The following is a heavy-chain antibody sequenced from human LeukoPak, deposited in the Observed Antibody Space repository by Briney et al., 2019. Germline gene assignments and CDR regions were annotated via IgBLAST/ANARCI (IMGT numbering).Heavy chain of an antibody. CDR2: MNPNSGNT. CDR3: ARDPPYSSGWYLY. D-gene: IGHD6-19*01. J-gene: IGHJ4*02. V-gene: IGHV1-8*01. CDR1: GYTFTSYG. Sequence: ASVKVSCRASGYTFTSYGINWVRQATGQGLEWMGWMNPNSGNTNYAQKFQGRVTMTRNTSISTAYMELSSLRSDDTAVYYCARDPPYSSGWYLYWGQGTLVTVSS.